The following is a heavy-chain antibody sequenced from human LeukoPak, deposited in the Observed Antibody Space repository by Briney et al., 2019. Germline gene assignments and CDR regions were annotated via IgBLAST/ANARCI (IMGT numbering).Heavy chain of an antibody. J-gene: IGHJ4*02. CDR3: ARDCSGGSCYLGY. CDR2: ISSSSSTI. Sequence: PGGSLRLSCAASGFTFSSYSMNWVRQAPGKGLEWVSYISSSSSTIYYADSVKGRFTISRDNAKNSLYLQMNSLRAEDTAVYYCARDCSGGSCYLGYWGKGTLVTVSS. V-gene: IGHV3-48*01. CDR1: GFTFSSYS. D-gene: IGHD2-15*01.